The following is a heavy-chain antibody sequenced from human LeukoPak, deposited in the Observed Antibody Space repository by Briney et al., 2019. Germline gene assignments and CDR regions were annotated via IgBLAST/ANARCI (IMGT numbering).Heavy chain of an antibody. CDR2: IWYDGSNK. CDR1: GFTFSSYG. D-gene: IGHD2-15*01. CDR3: AKRTGYCSGGSCEDAFDI. Sequence: PGGSLRLSCAASGFTFSSYGMHWVRQAPGKGLEWVAVIWYDGSNKYYADSVKGRFTISRDNSKNTLYLQMNSLRAEDTAVYYCAKRTGYCSGGSCEDAFDIWGQGTMVTVSS. J-gene: IGHJ3*02. V-gene: IGHV3-33*06.